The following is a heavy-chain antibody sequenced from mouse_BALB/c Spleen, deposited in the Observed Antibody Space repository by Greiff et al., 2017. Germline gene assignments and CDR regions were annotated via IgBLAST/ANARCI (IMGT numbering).Heavy chain of an antibody. V-gene: IGHV5-6-5*01. Sequence: EVQGVESGGGLVKPGGSLKLSCAASGFTFSSYAMSWVRQTPEKRLEWVASISSGSSTYYPDSVKGRFTISRDNARNILYLQMSSLRSEDTAMYYCASWGYYAMDYWGQGTSVTVSS. J-gene: IGHJ4*01. CDR1: GFTFSSYA. D-gene: IGHD4-1*01. CDR2: ISSGSST. CDR3: ASWGYYAMDY.